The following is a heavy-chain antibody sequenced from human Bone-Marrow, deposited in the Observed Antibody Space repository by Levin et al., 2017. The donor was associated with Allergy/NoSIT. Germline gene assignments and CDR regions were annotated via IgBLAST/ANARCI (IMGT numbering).Heavy chain of an antibody. CDR2: IAAYNGYT. CDR3: ATALYIAYTLGP. CDR1: GFTFTSYG. V-gene: IGHV1-18*01. J-gene: IGHJ5*02. Sequence: GESLKISCKASGFTFTSYGISWMRQAPGQDLEWMGWIAAYNGYTNYAQKFQDRVTMTTDTSATTAYMELRSLRSDDTALYYCATALYIAYTLGPWGQGTLVTVSS. D-gene: IGHD2-15*01.